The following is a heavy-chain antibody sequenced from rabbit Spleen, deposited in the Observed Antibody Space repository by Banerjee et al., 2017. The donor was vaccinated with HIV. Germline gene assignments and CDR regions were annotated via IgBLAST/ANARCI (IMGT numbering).Heavy chain of an antibody. J-gene: IGHJ4*01. CDR2: INTPSSIST. V-gene: IGHV1S40*01. CDR1: GFTLSSYW. D-gene: IGHD2-1*01. CDR3: ARTYDNLDYSFNL. Sequence: QSLEESGGGLVQPEGSLTLTCTASGFTLSSYWMCWVRQAPGKGLEWIGCINTPSSISTWYASWAKGRFTISKTSSTTVTLQMTSLPAADTATYFCARTYDNLDYSFNLWGQGTLVTVS.